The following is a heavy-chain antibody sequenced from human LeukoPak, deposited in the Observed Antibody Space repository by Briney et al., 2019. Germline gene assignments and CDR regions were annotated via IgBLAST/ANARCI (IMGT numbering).Heavy chain of an antibody. CDR2: ISSSSSYI. V-gene: IGHV3-21*01. CDR3: ARDSIAAAGTLWFDP. D-gene: IGHD6-13*01. CDR1: GFTFSSYS. Sequence: GGSLRLSCAASGFTFSSYSMNWVRQAPGKGLEWVSPISSSSSYIYYADSVKGRFTISRDNAKNSLYLQMNSLRAEDTAVYYCARDSIAAAGTLWFDPWGQGTLVTVSS. J-gene: IGHJ5*02.